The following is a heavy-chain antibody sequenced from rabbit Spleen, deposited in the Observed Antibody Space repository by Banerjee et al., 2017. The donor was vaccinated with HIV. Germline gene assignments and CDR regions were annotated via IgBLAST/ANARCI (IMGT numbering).Heavy chain of an antibody. CDR1: GIDFSSYR. CDR3: ARYISGSYYDL. V-gene: IGHV1S44*01. J-gene: IGHJ4*01. Sequence: QSLEESGGGLVKPGGTLTLTCKASGIDFSSYRMGWVRQGPGKGLEYIGYITSGGSTYYASWAKGRFTISKTSSTTVTLQMTSLTAADTATHFCARYISGSYYDLWGPGTLVTVS. D-gene: IGHD4-1*01. CDR2: ITSGGST.